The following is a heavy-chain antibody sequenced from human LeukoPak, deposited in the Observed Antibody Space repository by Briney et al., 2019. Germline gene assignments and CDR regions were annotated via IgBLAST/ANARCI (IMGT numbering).Heavy chain of an antibody. CDR3: ARASGSGGYFDY. J-gene: IGHJ4*02. CDR2: IYHSGST. CDR1: GGSISSSNW. V-gene: IGHV4-4*02. Sequence: SSGTLSLTCAVSGGSISSSNWWSWVRQPPGKGLGWIGEIYHSGSTNYNPSLKSRVTISVDKSKNQFSLKLSSVTAADTAVYYCARASGSGGYFDYWGQGTLVTVSS. D-gene: IGHD3-10*01.